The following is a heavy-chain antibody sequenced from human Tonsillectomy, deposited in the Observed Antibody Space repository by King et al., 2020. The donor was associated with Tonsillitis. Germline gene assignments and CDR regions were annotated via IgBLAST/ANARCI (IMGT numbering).Heavy chain of an antibody. CDR1: EFTFSSYG. CDR2: ISYDGSNK. D-gene: IGHD6-19*01. V-gene: IGHV3-30*18. Sequence: VQLVESGGGVVQPGRSLRLSCAASEFTFSSYGMHWVRQAPGKGLEWVAVISYDGSNKNYADSVKGRFTISRDNSKNTLYLQMNSLRAEDTAVYSCAKVLSGCGWYRHYYDMDVWGQGTTVTVSS. CDR3: AKVLSGCGWYRHYYDMDV. J-gene: IGHJ6*02.